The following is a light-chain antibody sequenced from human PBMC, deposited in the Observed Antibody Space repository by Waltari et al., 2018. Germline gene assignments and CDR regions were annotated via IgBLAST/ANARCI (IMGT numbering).Light chain of an antibody. CDR3: QSYDRSLSAYV. J-gene: IGLJ1*01. V-gene: IGLV1-40*01. CDR2: GNS. Sequence: QSVLTQPPSVSGAPGQRVTIPCTGRSSNIGAGYDVHWYQQLPETAPKLLIYGNSNRPSGVPDRFSGSKSGTSASLAITGLQADDESDYYCQSYDRSLSAYVFGTGTKVTVL. CDR1: SSNIGAGYD.